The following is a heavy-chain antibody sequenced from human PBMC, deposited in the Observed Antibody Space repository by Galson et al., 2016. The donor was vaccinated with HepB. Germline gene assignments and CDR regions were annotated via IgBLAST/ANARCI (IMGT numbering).Heavy chain of an antibody. CDR2: ISYDGSNK. Sequence: SLRLSCAASGFTFTNSAMHWVRQAPGKGLEWVAVISYDGSNKYYADSVKGRFTISRDNSKNTLYLQMNSLRAEDTAVYYCARDTGYFDSGIRSRGRDGLDVWGQGTTVTVSS. D-gene: IGHD3-10*01. CDR3: ARDTGYFDSGIRSRGRDGLDV. V-gene: IGHV3-30-3*01. J-gene: IGHJ6*02. CDR1: GFTFTNSA.